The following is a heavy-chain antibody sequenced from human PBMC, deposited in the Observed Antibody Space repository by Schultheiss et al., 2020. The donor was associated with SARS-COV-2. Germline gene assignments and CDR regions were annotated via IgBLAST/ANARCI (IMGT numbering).Heavy chain of an antibody. CDR1: GGSISSSSYY. Sequence: SETLSLTCTVSGGSISSSSYYWGWIRQPPGKGLEWIGEINHSGSTNYNPSLKSRVTISVDTSKNQFSLKLSSVTAADTAVYYCARGDSSSGMDVWGQGTTVTVSS. V-gene: IGHV4-39*07. CDR3: ARGDSSSGMDV. D-gene: IGHD6-13*01. CDR2: INHSGST. J-gene: IGHJ6*02.